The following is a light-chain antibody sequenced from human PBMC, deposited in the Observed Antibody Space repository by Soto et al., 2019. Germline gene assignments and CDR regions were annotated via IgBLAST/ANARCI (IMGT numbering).Light chain of an antibody. CDR3: QQYYSTPNT. V-gene: IGKV4-1*01. CDR1: QSVLYSSNNKNY. J-gene: IGKJ2*01. CDR2: WAS. Sequence: DIVMTQSPDSLAVSLGERATINCKSSQSVLYSSNNKNYLAWYQQRPGQPPKLLIYWASTRQSGVPDRFSGSGSGTDFPLTISSLQAEDAAVYYCQQYYSTPNTFGQGTKLDIK.